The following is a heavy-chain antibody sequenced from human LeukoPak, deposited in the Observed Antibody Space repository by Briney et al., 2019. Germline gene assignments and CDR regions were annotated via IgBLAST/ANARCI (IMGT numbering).Heavy chain of an antibody. CDR2: INHSGSS. V-gene: IGHV4-34*01. CDR3: ARRPRGLGFNWFDP. D-gene: IGHD3-10*01. CDR1: GGSFSGYY. J-gene: IGHJ5*02. Sequence: RPSETLSLTCAVYGGSFSGYYWSWIRQPPGKGLEWIGEINHSGSSNYNPSLKSRVTISVDMSKNQFSLNLSSVTAADTAVYYCARRPRGLGFNWFDPWGQGTLVTVSS.